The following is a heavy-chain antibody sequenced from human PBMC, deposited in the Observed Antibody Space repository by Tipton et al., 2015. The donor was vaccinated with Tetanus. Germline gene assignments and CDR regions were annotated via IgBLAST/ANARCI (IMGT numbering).Heavy chain of an antibody. J-gene: IGHJ3*01. CDR2: TYFRSGWLY. Sequence: LVKPTQTLSLTCTIYGDSVSSAGPAWNWFRQSPSGGLEWLGRTYFRSGWLYDYSESVKSRITVNPDTSKNQFTLHLNSMTPEDTAVYYCAKGRDHAFDVWGQGTRVTVSP. CDR1: GDSVSSAGPA. V-gene: IGHV6-1*01. CDR3: AKGRDHAFDV.